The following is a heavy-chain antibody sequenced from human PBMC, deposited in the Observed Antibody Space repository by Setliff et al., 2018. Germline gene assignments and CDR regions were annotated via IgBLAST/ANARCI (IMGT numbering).Heavy chain of an antibody. CDR1: GFTFSSYE. Sequence: GGSLRLSCAASGFTFSSYEMNWVRQAPGKGLEWVANIKQDGSEKYYVDSVKGRFTISRDNAKNSLYLQMNSLRAEDTAVYYCAREQYYNFWSGYYGMDVWGQGTTVTVSS. V-gene: IGHV3-7*01. D-gene: IGHD3-3*01. CDR2: IKQDGSEK. J-gene: IGHJ6*02. CDR3: AREQYYNFWSGYYGMDV.